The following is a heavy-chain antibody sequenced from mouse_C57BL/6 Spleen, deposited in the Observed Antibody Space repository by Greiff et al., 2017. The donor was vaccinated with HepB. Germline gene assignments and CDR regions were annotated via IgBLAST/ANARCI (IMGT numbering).Heavy chain of an antibody. CDR1: GYTFTDYE. CDR3: TRGGYSNYGGAMDY. J-gene: IGHJ4*01. D-gene: IGHD2-5*01. Sequence: QVQLQQSGAELVRPGASVTLSCKASGYTFTDYEMHWVKQTPVHGLEWIGAIDPETGGTAYNQKFKGKAILTADKSSSTAYMELRSLTSEDSAVYYCTRGGYSNYGGAMDYRGQGTSVTVSS. CDR2: IDPETGGT. V-gene: IGHV1-15*01.